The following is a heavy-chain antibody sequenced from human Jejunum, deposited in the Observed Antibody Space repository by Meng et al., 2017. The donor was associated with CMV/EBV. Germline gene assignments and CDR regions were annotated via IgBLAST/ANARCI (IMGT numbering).Heavy chain of an antibody. V-gene: IGHV3-20*03. D-gene: IGHD3-10*01. J-gene: IGHJ6*02. CDR1: FGDYG. Sequence: FGDYGLTWVRQGPGKGLEWVSGINWNGGSSDYEDSVKGRFTISRDNAKNSLYLQMNGLRAEDTALYYCARTYRGSGSYGTHGMDVWGQGTTVTVS. CDR3: ARTYRGSGSYGTHGMDV. CDR2: INWNGGSS.